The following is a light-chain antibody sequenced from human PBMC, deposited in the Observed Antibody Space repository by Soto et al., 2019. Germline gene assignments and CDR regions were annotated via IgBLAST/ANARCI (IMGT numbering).Light chain of an antibody. CDR2: DAS. CDR1: QSVYSN. Sequence: EIVLTQSPATLSLSPGERATLSCRASQSVYSNLAWYQQTPGQAPRLLIYDASNRSTGIPARFSGSGSGTDFTLTISSLETEDFAVYFCQQRINSLTFGGGTKVESK. V-gene: IGKV3-11*01. CDR3: QQRINSLT. J-gene: IGKJ4*01.